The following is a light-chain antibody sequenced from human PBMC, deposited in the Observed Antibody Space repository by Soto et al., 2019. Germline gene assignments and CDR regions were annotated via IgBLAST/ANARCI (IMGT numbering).Light chain of an antibody. V-gene: IGKV3-15*01. CDR2: GAS. J-gene: IGKJ4*01. Sequence: VVMTQSPATLSVSPGERATLSCRASQYVSAHLAWYQQKPGQAPRLLLYGASTRATAVPARFSGSWSGTDFTLTINSLQSEDSAVYYCQQYNHWPLTFGGGTKVE. CDR3: QQYNHWPLT. CDR1: QYVSAH.